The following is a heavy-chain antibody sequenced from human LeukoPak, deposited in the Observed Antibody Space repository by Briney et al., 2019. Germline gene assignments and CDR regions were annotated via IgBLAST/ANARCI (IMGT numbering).Heavy chain of an antibody. CDR2: IDTGGVT. Sequence: GGSLRLSCGVSGFTFSSYDLHWVREATGKGLEWVSGIDTGGVTYYPGSVKGRFTISRDNAKNSFYLQMNSLSTEDTAVYYCAKVRYCSGVNCYPDDNWGQGTLVTVSS. D-gene: IGHD2-15*01. CDR1: GFTFSSYD. CDR3: AKVRYCSGVNCYPDDN. V-gene: IGHV3-13*01. J-gene: IGHJ4*02.